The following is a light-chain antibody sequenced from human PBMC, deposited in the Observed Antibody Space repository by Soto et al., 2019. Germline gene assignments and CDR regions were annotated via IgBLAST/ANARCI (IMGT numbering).Light chain of an antibody. CDR3: QQYGSSPRFT. V-gene: IGKV3-20*01. J-gene: IGKJ3*01. Sequence: EIVLTQSPGTLSLSPGERATLSCRASQSVSSSYLAWYQQKPGQAPRLLIYGASSRATGIPDRFSGSGSGTDCTITISRLEPEDFAVYYCQQYGSSPRFTFGPGTKVDIK. CDR1: QSVSSSY. CDR2: GAS.